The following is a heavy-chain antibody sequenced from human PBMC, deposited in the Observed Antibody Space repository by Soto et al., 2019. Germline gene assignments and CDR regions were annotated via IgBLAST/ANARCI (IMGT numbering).Heavy chain of an antibody. CDR2: MNPNSGHT. J-gene: IGHJ5*02. V-gene: IGHV1-8*01. Sequence: QVQLVQSGAEVNKPGASVKVSCKASGYTFTSHDINWMRQATGQGLEWMGWMNPNSGHTNYAQKFQGRVTMTRDTSIITASMELTNLRPEDKAKYDCASDMSTTWGQGTLVTVSS. CDR3: ASDMSTT. CDR1: GYTFTSHD. D-gene: IGHD2-2*01.